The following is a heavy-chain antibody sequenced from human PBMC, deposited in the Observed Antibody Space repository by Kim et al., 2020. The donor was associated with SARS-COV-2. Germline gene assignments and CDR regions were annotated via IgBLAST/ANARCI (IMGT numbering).Heavy chain of an antibody. D-gene: IGHD7-27*01. Sequence: DAVKGRFTISRDNSKNTLYLQMNSLRAEDKAVYYCARDLTHYYYYYGMDGWGQGTTVTVSS. CDR3: ARDLTHYYYYYGMDG. V-gene: IGHV3-53*01. J-gene: IGHJ6*02.